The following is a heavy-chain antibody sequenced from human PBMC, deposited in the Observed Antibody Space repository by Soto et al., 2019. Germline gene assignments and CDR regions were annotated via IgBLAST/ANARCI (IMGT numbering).Heavy chain of an antibody. Sequence: VQLVESGGGLVKSGGSLRLSCAASGLTFTHVWMSWVRQSPGKGLEWVGRIKSHTDGGTTDYGALVKGRFTISRDDSKNTVYLQINSLKTEDTFGYYCATDRFDHWGQGTLVTVYS. CDR2: IKSHTDGGTT. CDR1: GLTFTHVW. CDR3: ATDRFDH. V-gene: IGHV3-15*01. J-gene: IGHJ4*02.